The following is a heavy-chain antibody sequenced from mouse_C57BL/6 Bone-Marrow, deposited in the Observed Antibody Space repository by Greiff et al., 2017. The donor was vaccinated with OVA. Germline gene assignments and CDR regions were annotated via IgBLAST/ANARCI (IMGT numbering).Heavy chain of an antibody. CDR3: ARDATYSNYARDY. D-gene: IGHD2-5*01. Sequence: EVKVVESGGGLVQSGRSLRLSCATSGFTFSDFYMEWVRQAPGKGLEWIAASRNKATDYTTEYSASVKGRFIVSRDTSQSILYLQMNALRAEDTAIYYCARDATYSNYARDYWGQGTSVTVSS. CDR1: GFTFSDFY. CDR2: SRNKATDYTT. V-gene: IGHV7-1*01. J-gene: IGHJ4*01.